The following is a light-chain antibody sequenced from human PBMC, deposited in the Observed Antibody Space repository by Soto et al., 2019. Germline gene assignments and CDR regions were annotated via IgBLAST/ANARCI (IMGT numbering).Light chain of an antibody. J-gene: IGKJ1*01. Sequence: EIVMTQSPATLSVSPGERATLSFRASQNVSSNLARYQQKPGQAPRLLIYGASTRATGIPARFSGSGSGTEFTLTISSLQSEDFAIYFCQQYNNWPPDRTFGQGTKVEIK. CDR3: QQYNNWPPDRT. CDR2: GAS. V-gene: IGKV3-15*01. CDR1: QNVSSN.